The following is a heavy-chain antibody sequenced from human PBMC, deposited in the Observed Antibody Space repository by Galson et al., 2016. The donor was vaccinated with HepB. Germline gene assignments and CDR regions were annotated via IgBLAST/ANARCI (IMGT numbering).Heavy chain of an antibody. CDR2: IYPGDSDT. V-gene: IGHV5-51*01. CDR1: GYTFSNFW. Sequence: QSGAEVKEPGESLKISCKGSGYTFSNFWIGWVRQMPGKGLEWMGIIYPGDSDTPYSPSFEGRVTIPADIYTNTAYLEWSNLEASDTAMYFLARHGFRMRGFSPDFWGQGTLVTVPS. J-gene: IGHJ4*02. D-gene: IGHD5-12*01. CDR3: ARHGFRMRGFSPDF.